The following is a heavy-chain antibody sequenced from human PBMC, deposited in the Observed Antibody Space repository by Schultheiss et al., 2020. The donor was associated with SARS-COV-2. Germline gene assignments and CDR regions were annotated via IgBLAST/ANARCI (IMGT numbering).Heavy chain of an antibody. Sequence: SETLSLTCTVSGGSISSSSYYWSWIRQPPGKGLEWIGEINHSGSTNYNPSLKSRVTISVDTSKNQFSLKVTSVTAADTAVYYCARLHGDYFDRNWFDPWGQGILVTVSS. J-gene: IGHJ5*02. D-gene: IGHD4-17*01. CDR3: ARLHGDYFDRNWFDP. CDR2: INHSGST. V-gene: IGHV4-39*07. CDR1: GGSISSSSYY.